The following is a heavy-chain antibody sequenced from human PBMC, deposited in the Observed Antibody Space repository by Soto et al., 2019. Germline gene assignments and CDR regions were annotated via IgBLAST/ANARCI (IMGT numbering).Heavy chain of an antibody. D-gene: IGHD5-18*01. CDR2: IDPSDSYT. J-gene: IGHJ6*02. CDR3: ARRPSYGYGGMDV. V-gene: IGHV5-10-1*01. CDR1: GYGFTIYW. Sequence: ECLKKSCKGSGYGFTIYWISWVRQMPGKGLEWMGRIDPSDSYTNYSPSFQGHVTISADKSISTAYLQWSSLKASDTAMYYCARRPSYGYGGMDVWGQGTTVTVSS.